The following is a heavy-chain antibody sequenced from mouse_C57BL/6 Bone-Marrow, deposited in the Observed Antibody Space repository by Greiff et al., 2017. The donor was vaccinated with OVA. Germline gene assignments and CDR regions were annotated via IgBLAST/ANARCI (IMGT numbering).Heavy chain of an antibody. CDR1: GYIFTDYN. V-gene: IGHV1-18*01. Sequence: EVQLQQPGPELVKPGASVKIPCKASGYIFTDYNMDWVKQSHGKSLEWIGDINPNNGGTIYNQKFKGKATLTVDKSSSTAYMELLSLTSEDTAVYYCARREGYYAMDYWGQGTSVTVSS. CDR3: ARREGYYAMDY. CDR2: INPNNGGT. D-gene: IGHD3-3*01. J-gene: IGHJ4*01.